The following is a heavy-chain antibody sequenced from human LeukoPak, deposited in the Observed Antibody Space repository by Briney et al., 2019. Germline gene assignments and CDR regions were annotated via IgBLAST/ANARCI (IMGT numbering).Heavy chain of an antibody. CDR2: MNPNSGNT. J-gene: IGHJ4*02. CDR3: ARGRFNYWGRADY. Sequence: AXVKVSXXASGYTFTSYDINWVRQATGQGLEWMGWMNPNSGNTGYAQKFQGRVTITRNTSISTAYMGLSSLRSEDTAAYYCARGRFNYWGRADYWGQGTLVTVSS. D-gene: IGHD7-27*01. CDR1: GYTFTSYD. V-gene: IGHV1-8*03.